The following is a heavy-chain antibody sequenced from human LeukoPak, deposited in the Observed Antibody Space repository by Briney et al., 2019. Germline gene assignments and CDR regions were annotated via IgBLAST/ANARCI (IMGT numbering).Heavy chain of an antibody. D-gene: IGHD6-19*01. V-gene: IGHV3-21*01. Sequence: PGGSLRLPCAASGFTFSSYSMNWVRQAPGKGLEWVSSISSSSSYIYYADSVKGRFTISRDNAKNSLYLQMNSLRAEDAAVYYCASPVKQWLTPFDYWGQGTLVTVSS. J-gene: IGHJ4*02. CDR1: GFTFSSYS. CDR2: ISSSSSYI. CDR3: ASPVKQWLTPFDY.